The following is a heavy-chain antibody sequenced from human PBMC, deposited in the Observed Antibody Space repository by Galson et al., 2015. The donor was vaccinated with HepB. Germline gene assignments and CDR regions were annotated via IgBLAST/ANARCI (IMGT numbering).Heavy chain of an antibody. CDR3: TRDRERVTVTSDFDY. J-gene: IGHJ4*02. Sequence: SLRLSCAASGFTFGDYAMSWFRQAPGKGLEWVGFIRSKAYGGTTEYAAYVKGRFTISRDDSKSIAYLQMNSLKTEDTAVYYCTRDRERVTVTSDFDYWGQGTLVTVSS. D-gene: IGHD4-17*01. V-gene: IGHV3-49*03. CDR2: IRSKAYGGTT. CDR1: GFTFGDYA.